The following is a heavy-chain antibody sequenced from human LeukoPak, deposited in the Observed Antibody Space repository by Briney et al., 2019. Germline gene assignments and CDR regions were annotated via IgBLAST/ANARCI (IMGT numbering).Heavy chain of an antibody. D-gene: IGHD6-13*01. CDR3: ARVDIAAAGSYYYYGMDV. CDR1: GFTFSSYS. V-gene: IGHV3-21*01. CDR2: ISSSSSYI. Sequence: GGSLRLSCAASGFTFSSYSMNWVRQAPGKGLEWVSSISSSSSYIYYADSVKGRFTISRDNAKNSLYLQMNSLRAEDTAVYYCARVDIAAAGSYYYYGMDVWGQGTTVTVSS. J-gene: IGHJ6*02.